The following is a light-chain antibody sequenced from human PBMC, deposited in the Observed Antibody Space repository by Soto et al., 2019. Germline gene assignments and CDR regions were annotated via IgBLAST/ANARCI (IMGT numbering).Light chain of an antibody. CDR1: NSNIGSDI. CDR2: TTN. V-gene: IGLV1-44*01. Sequence: QSVLTQPPSASGTPGQRATISCSGTNSNIGSDIVNCYQLLPGAAPEVLINTTNKRPPGVPERFSGSKSGTSASLAISGLQSEDEANSACATWDGGLSGPFVFGTGTKLTVL. CDR3: ATWDGGLSGPFV. J-gene: IGLJ1*01.